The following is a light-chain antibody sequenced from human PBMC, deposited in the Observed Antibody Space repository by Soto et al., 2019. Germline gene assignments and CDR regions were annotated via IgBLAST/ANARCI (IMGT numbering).Light chain of an antibody. CDR2: DAS. CDR3: QQRSNWPPVT. CDR1: QSINRH. J-gene: IGKJ4*01. V-gene: IGKV3-11*01. Sequence: EIVLTQSPATLSLSPGERATLSCRASQSINRHLAWYRQKPGQAPRLLIYDASNRDTGIPARFSGSGSGTDFTLTISSLEPEDFGVYYGQQRSNWPPVTFGGGTKVEIK.